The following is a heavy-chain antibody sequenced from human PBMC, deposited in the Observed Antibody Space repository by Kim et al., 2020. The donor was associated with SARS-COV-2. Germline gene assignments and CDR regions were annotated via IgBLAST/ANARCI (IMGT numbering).Heavy chain of an antibody. J-gene: IGHJ4*02. D-gene: IGHD5-18*01. V-gene: IGHV3-15*01. CDR3: TTDPLKRGYSYGYYFDY. CDR2: IKSKTDGGTT. Sequence: GGSLRLSCAASGFTFSNAWMSWVRQAPGKGLEWVGRIKSKTDGGTTDYAAPVKGRFTISRDDSKNTLYLQMNSLKTEDTAVYYCTTDPLKRGYSYGYYFDYWGQGTLVTVSS. CDR1: GFTFSNAW.